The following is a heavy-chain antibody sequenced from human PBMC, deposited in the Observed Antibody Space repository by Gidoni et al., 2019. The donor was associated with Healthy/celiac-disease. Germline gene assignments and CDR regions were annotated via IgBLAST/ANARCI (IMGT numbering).Heavy chain of an antibody. CDR3: VKATSQLVRGEGYFDL. CDR2: ISSNGGST. J-gene: IGHJ2*01. CDR1: GFTFSSYA. D-gene: IGHD6-6*01. Sequence: EVQLVESGGGLVQPGGSLRLSCSDSGFTFSSYAMHWVRQAPGKGLEYVSAISSNGGSTYYADSVKGRFTISRDNSKITLYLQMSSLRAEDTAVYYCVKATSQLVRGEGYFDLWGRGTLVTVSS. V-gene: IGHV3-64D*06.